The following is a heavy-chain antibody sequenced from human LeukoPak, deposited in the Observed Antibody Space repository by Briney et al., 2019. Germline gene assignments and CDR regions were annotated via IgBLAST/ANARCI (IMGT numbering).Heavy chain of an antibody. CDR2: INPSGGTT. CDR3: ARGSTPSYYYDSSGHFDY. CDR1: GYTFTSYY. V-gene: IGHV1-46*01. Sequence: ASVKVSCKASGYTFTSYYMHWVRQAPGQGLEWMGVINPSGGTTNYAQKFQGRVTMTRDTSTSTVYMELSSLRSEDTAVYYCARGSTPSYYYDSSGHFDYWGQGTLVTVSS. J-gene: IGHJ4*02. D-gene: IGHD3-22*01.